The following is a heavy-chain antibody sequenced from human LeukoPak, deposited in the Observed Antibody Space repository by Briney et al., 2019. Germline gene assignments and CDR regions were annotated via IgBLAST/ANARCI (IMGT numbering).Heavy chain of an antibody. CDR2: IYTSGST. Sequence: PSETLSLTCTVSGGSISSGSYYWSWIRQPAGKGLEWIGRIYTSGSTNYNPSLKSRVTISVDTSKNQFSLKLSSVTAADTAVYYCARALAARLRRAGPIDYWGQGTLVTVSS. CDR3: ARALAARLRRAGPIDY. J-gene: IGHJ4*02. V-gene: IGHV4-61*02. CDR1: GGSISSGSYY. D-gene: IGHD6-6*01.